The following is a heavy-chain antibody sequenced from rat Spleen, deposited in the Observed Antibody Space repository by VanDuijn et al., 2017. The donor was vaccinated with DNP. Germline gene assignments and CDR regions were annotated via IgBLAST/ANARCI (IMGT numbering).Heavy chain of an antibody. CDR2: ITHNGGIT. CDR3: TREDWVLDY. D-gene: IGHD5-1*01. Sequence: EVQLVESGGGLVQPGRSLKLSCVASGFTFNHYWMTWIRQAPGKGLEWIASITHNGGITFYPDSVKGRFTVSRDDAKSTLYLQMNSLRSEDTATYYCTREDWVLDYWGQGVMVTVSS. V-gene: IGHV5-31*01. CDR1: GFTFNHYW. J-gene: IGHJ2*01.